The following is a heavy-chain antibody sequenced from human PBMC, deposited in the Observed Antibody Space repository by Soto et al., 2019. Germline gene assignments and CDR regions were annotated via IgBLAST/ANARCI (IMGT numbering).Heavy chain of an antibody. J-gene: IGHJ6*04. Sequence: SVKVSCKASGGTFSSYTISWVRQAPGQGLEWMGRIIPILGIANYAQKFQGRVTITADKSTSTAYMELSSLRSEDTAVYYCARDGSPRGYCSSTSCSGGMDVWGKGTTVTVSS. CDR2: IIPILGIA. D-gene: IGHD2-2*01. CDR3: ARDGSPRGYCSSTSCSGGMDV. V-gene: IGHV1-69*04. CDR1: GGTFSSYT.